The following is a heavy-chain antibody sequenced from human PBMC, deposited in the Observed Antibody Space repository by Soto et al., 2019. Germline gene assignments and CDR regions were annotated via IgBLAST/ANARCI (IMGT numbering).Heavy chain of an antibody. CDR3: ARDGSTSWYSYDYHGMDV. Sequence: EVQLVESGGGLVQPGGSLRLSCGASGFTFRTYWLSWVRQVPGKGLEWVANIIQDGSEKNYVDSVKGRFTISRDNAKNSLYLQMSSLRAEDTALYYCARDGSTSWYSYDYHGMDVWGQGTTVTVSS. CDR1: GFTFRTYW. D-gene: IGHD5-18*01. V-gene: IGHV3-7*05. CDR2: IIQDGSEK. J-gene: IGHJ6*02.